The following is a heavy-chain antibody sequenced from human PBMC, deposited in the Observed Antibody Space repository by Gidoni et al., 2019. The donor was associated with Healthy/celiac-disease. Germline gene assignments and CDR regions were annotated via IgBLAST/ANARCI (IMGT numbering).Heavy chain of an antibody. Sequence: EVQLLESGGGLVQHGGSLRLSGAASGFPFSSYPLSWVRQAPGKGLGGVSAISGSGGSTYFADSVKGRFTISRDNSKNTLYLQMNSLRAEDTAVYYCAKPPEDVYWGHLVWFDPWGQGTLVTVSS. CDR1: GFPFSSYP. CDR3: AKPPEDVYWGHLVWFDP. J-gene: IGHJ5*02. CDR2: ISGSGGST. V-gene: IGHV3-23*01. D-gene: IGHD2-21*01.